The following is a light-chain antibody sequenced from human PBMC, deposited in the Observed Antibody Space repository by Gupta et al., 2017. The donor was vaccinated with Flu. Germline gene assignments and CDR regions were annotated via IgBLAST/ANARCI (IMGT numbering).Light chain of an antibody. Sequence: DIQMTQSPSSLSASVGDRITIICRASQSISSFLNWYQQQPGKAPKVLIYGADKLQSGVPSRFSGSGSETHFTLTISRLQPEDFATYYCQQSITTPYSFGQGTKLEIK. V-gene: IGKV1-39*01. CDR2: GAD. J-gene: IGKJ2*03. CDR3: QQSITTPYS. CDR1: QSISSF.